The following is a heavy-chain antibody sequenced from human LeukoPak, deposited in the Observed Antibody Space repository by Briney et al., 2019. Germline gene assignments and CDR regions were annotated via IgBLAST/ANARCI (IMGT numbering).Heavy chain of an antibody. J-gene: IGHJ4*02. CDR3: AGVAYYYDTATYYNPAHLDF. D-gene: IGHD3-10*01. CDR1: GGSMSNYY. V-gene: IGHV4-59*01. Sequence: PSETLSLTCTVSGGSMSNYYWTWIRQPPGKGLEWLGYVYYRGSTNYNPSLKSRVTISVDTSENQFSLKLSSVTAADTAVYYCAGVAYYYDTATYYNPAHLDFWGQGALVTVSS. CDR2: VYYRGST.